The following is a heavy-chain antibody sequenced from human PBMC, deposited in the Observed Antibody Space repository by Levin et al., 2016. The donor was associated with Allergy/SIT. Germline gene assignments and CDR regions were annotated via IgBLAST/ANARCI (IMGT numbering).Heavy chain of an antibody. V-gene: IGHV3-23*01. CDR2: ISGSGGST. D-gene: IGHD3-9*01. J-gene: IGHJ5*02. Sequence: WIRQPPGKGLEWVSAISGSGGSTYYADSVKGRLTISRDNSKNTLYLQMNSLRAEDTAVYYCAKDLLDVLRYFDPQSNWFDPWGQGTLVTVSS. CDR3: AKDLLDVLRYFDPQSNWFDP.